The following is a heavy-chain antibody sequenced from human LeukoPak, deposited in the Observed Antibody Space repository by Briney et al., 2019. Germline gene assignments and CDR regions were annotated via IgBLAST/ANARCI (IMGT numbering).Heavy chain of an antibody. J-gene: IGHJ4*01. CDR1: GFTFSRYA. CDR3: AKRATGGATIPLWSEY. D-gene: IGHD1-26*01. CDR2: ISGSTGST. Sequence: PGGSLRLSCAASGFTFSRYAMGWVRQAPGKGLEWVSLISGSTGSTYYADFVKGRFTISRDNSKNMLYLQMNSLRAEDTAIYYCAKRATGGATIPLWSEYWGHGTLVTVSS. V-gene: IGHV3-23*01.